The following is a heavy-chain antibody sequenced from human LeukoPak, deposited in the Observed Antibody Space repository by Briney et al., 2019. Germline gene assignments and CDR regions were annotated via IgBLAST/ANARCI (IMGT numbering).Heavy chain of an antibody. CDR1: GFTFSSYS. D-gene: IGHD2-2*01. J-gene: IGHJ4*02. CDR2: ISSSRSTI. CDR3: AREYCSSTSCLYDY. Sequence: GGSLRLSCAASGFTFSSYSVNWVRQAPGKGLEWVSYISSSRSTIYYADSVKGRFTISRDNAKNSLYLQMNSLRAEDTAVYYCAREYCSSTSCLYDYWGQGTLVNVSS. V-gene: IGHV3-48*01.